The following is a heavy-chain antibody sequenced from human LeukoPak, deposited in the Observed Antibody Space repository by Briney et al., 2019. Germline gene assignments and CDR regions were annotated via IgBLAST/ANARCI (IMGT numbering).Heavy chain of an antibody. Sequence: PSETLSLTCTVSGGSISSSSYYWGWIRQPPGKGLEWIGSIYYSGSTYYNPSLKSRVTISVDTSKNQFSLKLSSVTAADTAVYYCARVQLKPETNYDILRRVWFDPWGQGTLVTVSS. D-gene: IGHD3-9*01. V-gene: IGHV4-39*07. J-gene: IGHJ5*02. CDR2: IYYSGST. CDR1: GGSISSSSYY. CDR3: ARVQLKPETNYDILRRVWFDP.